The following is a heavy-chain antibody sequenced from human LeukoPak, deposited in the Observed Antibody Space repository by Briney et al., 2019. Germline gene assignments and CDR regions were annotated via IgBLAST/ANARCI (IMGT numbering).Heavy chain of an antibody. CDR3: ARDRNGMDV. J-gene: IGHJ6*02. CDR1: GGSISSYY. Sequence: SETLSLTCTVSGGSISSYYWSWIRQPPGKGLEWIGYIYYSVSTNYNPSLKSRVTISVDTSKNQFSLKLSSVTAADTAVYYCARDRNGMDVWGQGTTVTVSS. V-gene: IGHV4-59*01. CDR2: IYYSVST.